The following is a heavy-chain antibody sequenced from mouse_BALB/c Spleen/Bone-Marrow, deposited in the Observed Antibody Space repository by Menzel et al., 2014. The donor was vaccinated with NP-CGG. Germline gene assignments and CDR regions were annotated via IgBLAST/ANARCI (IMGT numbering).Heavy chain of an antibody. CDR3: AREAGAGAWFPN. J-gene: IGHJ3*01. V-gene: IGHV1-4*02. CDR1: GYTFTSYT. CDR2: IVPSSGYT. Sequence: QVQLKESGAELARPGASVKMSCKASGYTFTSYTIQWVKRRPGQGLEWVGYIVPSSGYTDYNQKFKDKTTLTADKSSSTAYMHLRSLTSADSAVYYCAREAGAGAWFPNWGQGTLVTVSA.